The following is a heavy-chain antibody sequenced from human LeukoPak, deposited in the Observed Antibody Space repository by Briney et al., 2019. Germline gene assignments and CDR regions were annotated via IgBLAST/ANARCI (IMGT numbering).Heavy chain of an antibody. V-gene: IGHV3-23*01. Sequence: GGSLRLSCAASGFTFSSYAMSWVRQAPGKGLEWVSAISGNGVNTYYADSVKGRFTISRDSPKNALYLQMNSLRVEDTAIYYCAKDRPHSSSWYQGGAFDIWGQGTTVTVSS. J-gene: IGHJ3*02. CDR3: AKDRPHSSSWYQGGAFDI. CDR2: ISGNGVNT. CDR1: GFTFSSYA. D-gene: IGHD6-13*01.